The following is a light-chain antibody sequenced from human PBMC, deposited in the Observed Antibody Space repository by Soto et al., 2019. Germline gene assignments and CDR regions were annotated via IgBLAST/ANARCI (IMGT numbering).Light chain of an antibody. Sequence: QSALTQPASVSGSPGQSITISCTGTSSDVGAYGYVSWYQQHPGKAPKLMTYDVNHRPSGVSNRFSGSKSGNTASLTISGLMPEDEADYSCSSYTSSNSVIFGGGTKLAVL. CDR1: SSDVGAYGY. CDR3: SSYTSSNSVI. J-gene: IGLJ2*01. V-gene: IGLV2-14*03. CDR2: DVN.